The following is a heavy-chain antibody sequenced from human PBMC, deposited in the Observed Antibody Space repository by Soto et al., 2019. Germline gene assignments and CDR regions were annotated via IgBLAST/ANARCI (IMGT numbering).Heavy chain of an antibody. Sequence: QITLKESGPTLVKPTQTLTLTCTLSGFSLSTSGVGVGWIRKPPGKALGWLALIYWDDHKRYSPSLKSRHTVTKDTSKHQVAMTITNVDPLDTATYYCALSVGRFRSFAYWGQGTLVTVSS. CDR3: ALSVGRFRSFAY. CDR1: GFSLSTSGVG. CDR2: IYWDDHK. V-gene: IGHV2-5*02. J-gene: IGHJ4*02. D-gene: IGHD1-26*01.